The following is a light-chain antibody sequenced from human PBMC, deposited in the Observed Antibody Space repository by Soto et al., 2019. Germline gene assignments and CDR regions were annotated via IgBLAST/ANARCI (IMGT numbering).Light chain of an antibody. Sequence: EVVLTQSPATLSLSPGERATLSCRASQSVSTNYLTWYQQKPGQAPRLLIYGASNRATGVAERFSGSGSGTDFTLIINRLEPEDFAVYYCQQYFNSYSWAFGQGTKVEIK. CDR2: GAS. CDR3: QQYFNSYSWA. J-gene: IGKJ1*01. V-gene: IGKV3-20*01. CDR1: QSVSTNY.